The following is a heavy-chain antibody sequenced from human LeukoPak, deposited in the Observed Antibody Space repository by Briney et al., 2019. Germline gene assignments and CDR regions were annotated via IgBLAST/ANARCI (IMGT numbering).Heavy chain of an antibody. D-gene: IGHD3-10*01. J-gene: IGHJ5*02. V-gene: IGHV4-39*01. Sequence: SETLSLTCTVSGGSISSSSYYWGWIRQPPGKGLEWIGSIYYSGSTYYNPSLKSRVTISVDTSKNQFPLKLSSVTAADTAVYYCNVLLWFGEFNWFDPWGQGTLVTVSS. CDR3: NVLLWFGEFNWFDP. CDR1: GGSISSSSYY. CDR2: IYYSGST.